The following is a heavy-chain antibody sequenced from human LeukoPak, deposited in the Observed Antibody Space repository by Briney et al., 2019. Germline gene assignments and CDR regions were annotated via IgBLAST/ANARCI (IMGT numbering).Heavy chain of an antibody. D-gene: IGHD6-13*01. V-gene: IGHV4-39*07. CDR2: IYYSGSP. CDR3: ASEDGAAAYDYYYMDV. Sequence: SETLSLTCTVSGGSISSSSYYWGWVRQPPGTGLEWLGSIYYSGSPYYNPSLKSRVTISVDTSKNQFSLKLSSVTAADTAVYYCASEDGAAAYDYYYMDVWGKGTTVTVSS. CDR1: GGSISSSSYY. J-gene: IGHJ6*03.